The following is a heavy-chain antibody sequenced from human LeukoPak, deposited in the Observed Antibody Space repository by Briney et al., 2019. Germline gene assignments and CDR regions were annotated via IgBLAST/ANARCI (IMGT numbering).Heavy chain of an antibody. CDR3: ARHAYDILTGYYLGSDP. D-gene: IGHD3-9*01. CDR2: IYYSGGT. CDR1: GDSISGSTYY. J-gene: IGHJ5*02. Sequence: LSETLSLTCTVSGDSISGSTYYWGWIRQPPGKGLEWIGNIYYSGGTYYNPSLKSRVTVSVDTSKNQFSLKLNSVTAADTAIYYCARHAYDILTGYYLGSDPWGQGTLVTVS. V-gene: IGHV4-39*01.